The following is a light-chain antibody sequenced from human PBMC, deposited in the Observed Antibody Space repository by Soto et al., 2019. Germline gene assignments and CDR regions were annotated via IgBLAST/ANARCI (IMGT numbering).Light chain of an antibody. J-gene: IGLJ7*01. CDR3: LLDNSGGRPV. CDR1: TGAVTSGHY. V-gene: IGLV7-46*01. CDR2: DTS. Sequence: QALVTQEPSLTVSPGGTVTLTCDSSTGAVTSGHYPYWFQQKPGQAPRTLIYDTSNKHSWTPARFSGSLLGGKAALTLSGAQPEDEAEYYCLLDNSGGRPVFGGGTQLTVL.